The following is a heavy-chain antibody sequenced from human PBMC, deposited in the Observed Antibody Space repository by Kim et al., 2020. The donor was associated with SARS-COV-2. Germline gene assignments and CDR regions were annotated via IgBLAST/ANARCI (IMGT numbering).Heavy chain of an antibody. D-gene: IGHD2-15*01. Sequence: YGDSVKGRFTVSRDNAKTFLYLQMSSLRAEDTAVYYCARRILSWADTFDVWGRGTMVTVSS. J-gene: IGHJ3*01. CDR3: ARRILSWADTFDV. V-gene: IGHV3-7*01.